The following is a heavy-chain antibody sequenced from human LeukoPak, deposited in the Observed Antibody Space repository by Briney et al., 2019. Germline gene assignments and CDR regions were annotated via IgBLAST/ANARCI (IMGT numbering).Heavy chain of an antibody. CDR1: GFTFNYYS. Sequence: GGSLRLSCAASGFTFNYYSMNRVRQAPGKGLEWVSSISATSTYIYYADSVRGRFTISRDNAKNSLYLQMDSLRAEDTAVYYRARGVDTRTYYFDSWGQGNLVTVSS. CDR2: ISATSTYI. J-gene: IGHJ4*02. CDR3: ARGVDTRTYYFDS. V-gene: IGHV3-21*01. D-gene: IGHD5-18*01.